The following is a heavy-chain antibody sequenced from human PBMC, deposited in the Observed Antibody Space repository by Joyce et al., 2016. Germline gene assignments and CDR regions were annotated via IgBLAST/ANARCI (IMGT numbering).Heavy chain of an antibody. Sequence: DVQLEASGGGLTPPGGSLSLSCAASGLDVSTNYISWVRQAPGKGLEWVSIIYVRGSTYYADSVKGRFTISRDLSKNTVYLDMNNLRAEDTAIYYCARRGVARYFFDYWGQGSLVSVSS. V-gene: IGHV3-53*01. D-gene: IGHD2-8*01. CDR3: ARRGVARYFFDY. J-gene: IGHJ4*02. CDR2: IYVRGST. CDR1: GLDVSTNY.